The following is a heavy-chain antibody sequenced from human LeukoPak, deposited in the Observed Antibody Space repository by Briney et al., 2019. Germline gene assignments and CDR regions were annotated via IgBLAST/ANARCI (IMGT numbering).Heavy chain of an antibody. V-gene: IGHV1-2*02. J-gene: IGHJ4*02. CDR2: INPNSGGT. CDR1: GYTFTGYY. Sequence: ASVKVSCKASGYTFTGYYMHWVRQAPGQGLEWMGWINPNSGGTNYAQKFQGRVTMTRDTSISTVYMVLSRLRSDDTAVYYCARALRRNSGYYVSDYWGQGTLVTVSS. CDR3: ARALRRNSGYYVSDY. D-gene: IGHD3-22*01.